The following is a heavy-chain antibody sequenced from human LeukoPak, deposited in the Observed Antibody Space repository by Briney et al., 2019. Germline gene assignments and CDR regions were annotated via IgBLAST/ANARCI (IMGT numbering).Heavy chain of an antibody. CDR2: INHSGST. D-gene: IGHD2-21*02. V-gene: IGHV4-34*01. CDR1: GGSFSGYY. J-gene: IGHJ6*03. CDR3: ARRVVTATPARYYYYMDV. Sequence: SETLSLTCAVYGGSFSGYYWSWIRQPPGKGLEWIGEINHSGSTNYNPSLKSRVTISVDTSKNQFSLKLSSVTAADTAVYYGARRVVTATPARYYYYMDVWGKGTTVTVSS.